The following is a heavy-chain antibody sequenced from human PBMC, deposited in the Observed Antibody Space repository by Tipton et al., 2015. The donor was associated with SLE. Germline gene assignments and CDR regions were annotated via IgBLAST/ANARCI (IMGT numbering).Heavy chain of an antibody. CDR1: GFTLSSYW. J-gene: IGHJ4*02. D-gene: IGHD3-9*01. CDR2: INHEGTEK. CDR3: ARRLFISGAYYFDH. Sequence: GSLRLSCATSGFTLSSYWMAWLRQTPGKGLEWVANINHEGTEKFYADSLKGRVTISRDNANNSLSLQMNSLRAEDTAVYYCARRLFISGAYYFDHWGQGTLVAVSS. V-gene: IGHV3-7*01.